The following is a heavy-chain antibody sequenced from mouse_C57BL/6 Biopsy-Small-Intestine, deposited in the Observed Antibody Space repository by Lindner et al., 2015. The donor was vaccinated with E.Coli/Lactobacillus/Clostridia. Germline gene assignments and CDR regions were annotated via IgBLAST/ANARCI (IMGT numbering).Heavy chain of an antibody. CDR1: EYTFTDYN. Sequence: EVQLQESGPELVKPGASVKMSCKASEYTFTDYNMHWVKQSHGKSLEWIGYINPNNGGTSYNQKFKGKATLTVNKSSSTAYMELRSLTSEDSAVYYCARDYGSSYGGYFDVWGTGTTVTVSS. J-gene: IGHJ1*03. CDR2: INPNNGGT. V-gene: IGHV1-22*01. CDR3: ARDYGSSYGGYFDV. D-gene: IGHD1-1*01.